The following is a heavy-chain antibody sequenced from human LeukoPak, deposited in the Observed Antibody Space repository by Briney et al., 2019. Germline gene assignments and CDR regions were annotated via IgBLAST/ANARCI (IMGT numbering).Heavy chain of an antibody. Sequence: PSETLSLTCTVSGGSISSSSYYWGWIRQPPGKGLEWIGSIYYSGSTYYNPSLKSRVTISVDTSKNQFSLKLSSVTAADTAVYYCARDPPNGGANLFDPWGQGTLVTVSS. V-gene: IGHV4-39*07. J-gene: IGHJ5*02. CDR2: IYYSGST. D-gene: IGHD4/OR15-4a*01. CDR3: ARDPPNGGANLFDP. CDR1: GGSISSSSYY.